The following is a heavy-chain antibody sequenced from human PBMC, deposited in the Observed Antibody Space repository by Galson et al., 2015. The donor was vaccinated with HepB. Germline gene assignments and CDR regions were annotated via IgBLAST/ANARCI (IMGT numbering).Heavy chain of an antibody. CDR3: ARDALYYDFWSGLGFFDY. J-gene: IGHJ4*02. V-gene: IGHV3-21*01. D-gene: IGHD3-3*01. Sequence: SLRLSCAASGFTFSSYSMNWVRQAPGKGLEWVSSISSSSSYIYYADSVKGRFTISRDNAKNSLYLQMNSLRAEDTAVYYCARDALYYDFWSGLGFFDYWGQGTLVTVSS. CDR2: ISSSSSYI. CDR1: GFTFSSYS.